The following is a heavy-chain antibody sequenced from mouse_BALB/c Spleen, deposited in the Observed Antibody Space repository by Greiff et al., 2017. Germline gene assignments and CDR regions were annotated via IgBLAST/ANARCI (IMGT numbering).Heavy chain of an antibody. Sequence: EVKLVESGGGLVQPGGSRKLSCAASGFTFSDYGMAWVRQAPGKGPEWVAFISNLAYSIYYAATVTGRFTISRENAKNTLYLEMGSLRSEDTAMYYCARDSLYYDYACAEWGKGTLVTVAA. J-gene: IGHJ3*02. CDR2: ISNLAYSI. CDR3: ARDSLYYDYACAE. V-gene: IGHV5-15*02. CDR1: GFTFSDYG. D-gene: IGHD2-4*01.